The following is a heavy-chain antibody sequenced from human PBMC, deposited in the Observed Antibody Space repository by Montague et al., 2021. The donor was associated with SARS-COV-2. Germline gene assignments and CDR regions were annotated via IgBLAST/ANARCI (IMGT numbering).Heavy chain of an antibody. J-gene: IGHJ6*02. CDR2: IYYSGST. Sequence: SETLSLTCTVSGGSISNYYWSWIRQPPGRGLEWIGNIYYSGSTDXSPSLKSRVTISLDTSKNQFSLKVTSVTAADTAVYYCARGGGYYNYGLDVWGPGTTVTVSS. V-gene: IGHV4-59*01. CDR1: GGSISNYY. D-gene: IGHD3-22*01. CDR3: ARGGGYYNYGLDV.